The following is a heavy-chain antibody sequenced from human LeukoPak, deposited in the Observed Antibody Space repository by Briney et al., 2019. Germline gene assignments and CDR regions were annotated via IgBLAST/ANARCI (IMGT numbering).Heavy chain of an antibody. Sequence: GGSLRLSCAASGFSFSLYWMTWVRQAPGKGLEWVANIRRDGGVENYMDSVKGRFTISRDNAKNSFYLQMDSLRAEDTAVYYCARDSSPYCGSDCYFDAFDIWGQGTMVTVSS. D-gene: IGHD2-21*01. J-gene: IGHJ3*02. CDR3: ARDSSPYCGSDCYFDAFDI. V-gene: IGHV3-7*01. CDR2: IRRDGGVE. CDR1: GFSFSLYW.